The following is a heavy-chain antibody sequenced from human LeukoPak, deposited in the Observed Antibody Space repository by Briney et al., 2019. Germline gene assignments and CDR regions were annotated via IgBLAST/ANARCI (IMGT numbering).Heavy chain of an antibody. J-gene: IGHJ4*02. Sequence: ASVKVSCKASGYTFTGYYMHWVRQAPGQGLEWMGWISAYNGNTNYAQKLQGRVTMTTDTSTSTAYMELRSLRSDDTAVYYCARDAVTAPLYYFDYWGQGTLVTVSS. CDR2: ISAYNGNT. V-gene: IGHV1-18*04. D-gene: IGHD2-21*02. CDR1: GYTFTGYY. CDR3: ARDAVTAPLYYFDY.